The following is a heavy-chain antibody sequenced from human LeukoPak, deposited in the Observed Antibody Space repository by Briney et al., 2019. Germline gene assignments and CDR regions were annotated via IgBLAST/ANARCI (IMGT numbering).Heavy chain of an antibody. D-gene: IGHD3-10*01. CDR2: INPSGGST. V-gene: IGHV1-46*01. Sequence: GASVKVSCKASGYTFTSYYMHWVRQAPGQGLERMGIINPSGGSTSYAQKFQGRVTMTRDTSTSTVYMELSSLRSEDTAVYYCAGDGSGSYYRPYYYYGMDVWGQGTTVTVSS. CDR3: AGDGSGSYYRPYYYYGMDV. J-gene: IGHJ6*02. CDR1: GYTFTSYY.